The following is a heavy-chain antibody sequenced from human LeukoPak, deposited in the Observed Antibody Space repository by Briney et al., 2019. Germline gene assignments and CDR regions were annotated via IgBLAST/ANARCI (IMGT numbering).Heavy chain of an antibody. D-gene: IGHD3-9*01. Sequence: GGSLRLSCAASGFTFSSYAMHWVRQAPGKGLEWVAVISYDGSNKYYADSVKGRFTISRDNAKNSLYLQMNSLRAEDTAVYYCARGDGLYYDILTGLSGANYYYYYMDVWGKGTTVTVSS. J-gene: IGHJ6*03. V-gene: IGHV3-30-3*01. CDR1: GFTFSSYA. CDR2: ISYDGSNK. CDR3: ARGDGLYYDILTGLSGANYYYYYMDV.